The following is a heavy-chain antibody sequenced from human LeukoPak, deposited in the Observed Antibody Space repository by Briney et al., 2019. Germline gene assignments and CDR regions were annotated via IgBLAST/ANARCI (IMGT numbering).Heavy chain of an antibody. J-gene: IGHJ4*02. Sequence: GGSLRLSCAASGFTFSSYSMNWVRQAPGKGLEWVSYISSSSSTIYYADSAKGRFTISRDNAKNSLYLQMNSLRAEDTAVYYCARESRGELEDYWGQGTLVTVSS. V-gene: IGHV3-48*01. D-gene: IGHD1-26*01. CDR2: ISSSSSTI. CDR3: ARESRGELEDY. CDR1: GFTFSSYS.